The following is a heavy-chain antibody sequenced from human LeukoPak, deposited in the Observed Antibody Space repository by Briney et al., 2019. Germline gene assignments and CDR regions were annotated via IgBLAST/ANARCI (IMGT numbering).Heavy chain of an antibody. CDR2: IYPADSDT. J-gene: IGHJ3*02. CDR3: ARQGCSSTTCHFGAFDI. CDR1: GYNFPNFW. D-gene: IGHD2-2*01. Sequence: GESLKISCKGSGYNFPNFWIGWVRQMPGKGLEWMAIIYPADSDTRYNPSFEGQVTIPADKSISTAYLQWSSLKASDTAMYYCARQGCSSTTCHFGAFDIWGQGTLVTVSS. V-gene: IGHV5-51*01.